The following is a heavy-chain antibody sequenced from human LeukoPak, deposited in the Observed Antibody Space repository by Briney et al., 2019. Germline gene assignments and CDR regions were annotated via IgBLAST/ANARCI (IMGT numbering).Heavy chain of an antibody. Sequence: GASVKVSCKASGYTFTGYYMHWVRQAPGQGLEWMGWINPNSGGTNYAQKFQGRVTMTRDTSISTAYMELSRLRSDDTAVYYCAIRGYSYGYGGYYYYMDVWGKGTTVTVSS. V-gene: IGHV1-2*02. CDR3: AIRGYSYGYGGYYYYMDV. J-gene: IGHJ6*03. D-gene: IGHD5-18*01. CDR2: INPNSGGT. CDR1: GYTFTGYY.